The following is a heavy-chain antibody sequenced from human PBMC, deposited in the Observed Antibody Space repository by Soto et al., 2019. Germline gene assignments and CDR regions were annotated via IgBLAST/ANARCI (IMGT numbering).Heavy chain of an antibody. V-gene: IGHV3-30-3*01. J-gene: IGHJ4*02. CDR2: ISYDGSNK. D-gene: IGHD1-1*01. CDR1: GFTFSSYA. Sequence: GGSLRLSCAASGFTFSSYAMHWVRQAPGKGLEWVAVISYDGSNKYYGDSVKGRFTISRDNSKNTLYLQMNSLRAEDTAVYYCASILDPRVFDYWGQGTLVTVSS. CDR3: ASILDPRVFDY.